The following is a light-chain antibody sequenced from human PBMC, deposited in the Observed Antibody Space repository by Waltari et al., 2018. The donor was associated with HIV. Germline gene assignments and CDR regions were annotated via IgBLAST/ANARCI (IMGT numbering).Light chain of an antibody. J-gene: IGLJ3*02. CDR2: GNN. CDR3: QSYDSSLSVNWV. Sequence: QSVLTQPPSVSGAPGQRVTISCTGITSNIGAGYDVHWYQLLPGTAPKLLIYGNNNRPSGVPDRFSGSRSGTSSSLAITGLQAEDEAVYYCQSYDSSLSVNWVFGGGTKLTVL. CDR1: TSNIGAGYD. V-gene: IGLV1-40*01.